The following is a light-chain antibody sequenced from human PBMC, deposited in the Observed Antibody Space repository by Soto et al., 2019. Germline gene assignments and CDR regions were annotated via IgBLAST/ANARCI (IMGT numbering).Light chain of an antibody. Sequence: DIQMTQSPSTLSASVGDRVTITCRASQSISSWLAWYQQKPGKAPKFLIYDASSLESGLPSRFSGSGSGTEFTLSISSLQPDDFATYYCQQYKSYPWTFGQGTRVEI. J-gene: IGKJ1*01. V-gene: IGKV1-5*01. CDR3: QQYKSYPWT. CDR2: DAS. CDR1: QSISSW.